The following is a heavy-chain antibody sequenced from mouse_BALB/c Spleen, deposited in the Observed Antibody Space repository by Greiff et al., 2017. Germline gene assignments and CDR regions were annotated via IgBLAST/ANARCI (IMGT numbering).Heavy chain of an antibody. CDR2: IRSKSNNYAT. Sequence: EVQGVESGGGLVQPKGSLKLSCAASGFTFNTYAMNWVRQAPGKGLEWVARIRSKSNNYATYYADSVKDRFTISRDDSQSMLYLQMNNLKTEDTAMYYCVRHGGYEGAYWGQGTLVTVSA. CDR3: VRHGGYEGAY. D-gene: IGHD2-14*01. CDR1: GFTFNTYA. V-gene: IGHV10-1*02. J-gene: IGHJ3*01.